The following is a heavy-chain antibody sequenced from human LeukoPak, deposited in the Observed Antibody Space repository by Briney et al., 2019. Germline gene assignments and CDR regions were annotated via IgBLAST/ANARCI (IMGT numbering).Heavy chain of an antibody. J-gene: IGHJ4*02. CDR2: ISSSGNTK. CDR3: ARGPSYDSGQPGY. D-gene: IGHD3-10*01. CDR1: GFTFSNYE. V-gene: IGHV3-48*03. Sequence: PGGSLRLSCAASGFTFSNYEMNWVRQAPGKGLEWVSFISSSGNTKYYPDPVKGRFTISRDNAKNSLYLQMNSLRGEDTAVYYCARGPSYDSGQPGYWGQGTLVTVSS.